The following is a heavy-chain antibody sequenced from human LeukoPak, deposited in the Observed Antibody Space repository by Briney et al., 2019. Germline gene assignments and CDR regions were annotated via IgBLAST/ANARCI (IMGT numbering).Heavy chain of an antibody. CDR3: ARDAAVASAFDY. CDR2: ISSSGSTI. J-gene: IGHJ4*02. D-gene: IGHD6-19*01. V-gene: IGHV3-11*01. CDR1: GFTFSDYY. Sequence: GGSLRLSCAASGFTFSDYYMNWIRQAPGKGLEWVSYISSSGSTIYYADSVKGRFTISRDNARNSLYLQMNSLRAEDTAVYYCARDAAVASAFDYWGQGTLVTVSS.